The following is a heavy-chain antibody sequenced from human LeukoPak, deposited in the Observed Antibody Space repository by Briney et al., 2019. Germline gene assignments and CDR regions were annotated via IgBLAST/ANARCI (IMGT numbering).Heavy chain of an antibody. V-gene: IGHV1-18*01. CDR1: GYTFTSYG. Sequence: GASVKVSCKASGYTFTSYGISWVRQAPGQGLEWMGWISAYNGNTNYAQKLQGRVTMTTDTSTSTAYMELRSLRSDDTAVYYCARDLYYYDSSGYLIWFDPWGQGTLVTVSS. CDR2: ISAYNGNT. D-gene: IGHD3-22*01. J-gene: IGHJ5*02. CDR3: ARDLYYYDSSGYLIWFDP.